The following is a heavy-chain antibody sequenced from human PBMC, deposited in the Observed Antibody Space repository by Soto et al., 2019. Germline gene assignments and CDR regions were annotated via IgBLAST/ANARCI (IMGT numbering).Heavy chain of an antibody. CDR1: GVSISSSNW. J-gene: IGHJ6*02. Sequence: SETLSLTCAVSGVSISSSNWWSWVRQPPGKGLEWIGEIYHSGSTNYNPSLKSRVTISVDKSKNQFSLKLSSVTAADTAVYYCASVRGGYYYAMDVWGQGPTVT. CDR2: IYHSGST. V-gene: IGHV4-4*02. D-gene: IGHD3-10*02. CDR3: ASVRGGYYYAMDV.